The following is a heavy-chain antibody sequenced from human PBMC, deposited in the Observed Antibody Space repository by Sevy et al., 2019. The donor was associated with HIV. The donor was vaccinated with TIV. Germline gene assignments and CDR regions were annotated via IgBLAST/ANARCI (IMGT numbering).Heavy chain of an antibody. Sequence: GGSLRLSCAASGFTFSIYAMNWVRQAPGKGLEWVSSISSSSSDIYYTDSVKGRFSISRDNAKNALFLQMNSLRAEDTAVYYWARSLGNYYGSGTYQEDWFDPWGQGTLVTVSS. V-gene: IGHV3-21*01. CDR1: GFTFSIYA. CDR3: ARSLGNYYGSGTYQEDWFDP. J-gene: IGHJ5*02. CDR2: ISSSSSDI. D-gene: IGHD3-10*01.